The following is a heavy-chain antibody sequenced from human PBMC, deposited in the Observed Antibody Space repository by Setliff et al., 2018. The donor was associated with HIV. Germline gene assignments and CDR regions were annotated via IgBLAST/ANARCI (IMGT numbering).Heavy chain of an antibody. D-gene: IGHD3-22*01. V-gene: IGHV1-2*02. Sequence: GASVKVSCKTSGYTFTDYSIHWVRQAPGQGLEWMGWINPNSGGTNFAQKFQGRITMTRDTSISTAYMELRRLRSDDTAVYYGAREKYDNSGRPPPTLKYWGPGTLVTVSS. J-gene: IGHJ4*02. CDR1: GYTFTDYS. CDR2: INPNSGGT. CDR3: AREKYDNSGRPPPTLKY.